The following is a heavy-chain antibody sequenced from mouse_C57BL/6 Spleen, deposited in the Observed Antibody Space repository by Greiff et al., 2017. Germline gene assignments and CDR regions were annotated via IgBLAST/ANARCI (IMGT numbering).Heavy chain of an antibody. Sequence: LVESGPELVKPGASVKISCKASGYSFTDYNMNWVKQSNGKSLEWIGVINPNYGTTSYNQKFKGKATLTVDQSSSTAYMQLNSLTSEDSAVYYCARSGSNWEDYAMDYWGQGTSVTVSS. J-gene: IGHJ4*01. CDR2: INPNYGTT. CDR3: ARSGSNWEDYAMDY. V-gene: IGHV1-39*01. CDR1: GYSFTDYN. D-gene: IGHD4-1*01.